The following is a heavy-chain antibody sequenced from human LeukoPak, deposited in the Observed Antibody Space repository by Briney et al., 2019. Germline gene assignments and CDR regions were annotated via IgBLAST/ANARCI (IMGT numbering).Heavy chain of an antibody. CDR1: GFTFSSYW. CDR2: IKQDGSEK. J-gene: IGHJ3*02. D-gene: IGHD3-22*01. CDR3: ARDYYDRGLETDAFDI. Sequence: GGSLRFSCAASGFTFSSYWMSWVRQAPGKGLEWVANIKQDGSEKYCVDSVKGRFTISRDNAKNSLYLQMNSLRAEDTAVYYCARDYYDRGLETDAFDIWGQGTMVTVSS. V-gene: IGHV3-7*01.